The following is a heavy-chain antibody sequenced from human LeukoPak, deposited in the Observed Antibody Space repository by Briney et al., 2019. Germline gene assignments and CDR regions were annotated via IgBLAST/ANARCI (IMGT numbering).Heavy chain of an antibody. V-gene: IGHV4-39*01. CDR3: ANQLRRITIFGVVISDY. Sequence: SETLSLTCTVSGGSISSSSYYWGWIRQPPGKGLEWIGSIYYSGSTYYNPSLKSRVTISVDTSKNQFSLKLSSVTAADTAVYYCANQLRRITIFGVVISDYWGQGTLVTVSS. CDR1: GGSISSSSYY. CDR2: IYYSGST. J-gene: IGHJ4*02. D-gene: IGHD3-3*01.